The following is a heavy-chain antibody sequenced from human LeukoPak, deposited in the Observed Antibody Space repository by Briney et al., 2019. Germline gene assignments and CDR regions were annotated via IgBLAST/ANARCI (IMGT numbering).Heavy chain of an antibody. D-gene: IGHD3-16*01. CDR3: AKALTRWAFDM. J-gene: IGHJ3*02. CDR2: MSLSTSGK. CDR1: GFTFSDYD. V-gene: IGHV3-23*01. Sequence: AGGSLRLSRAASGFTFSDYDMSWVRQAPGKGLEWVSSMSLSTSGKTYADSVKGRFTVSTDKAKNTLHLQMDSLRAEDTAIYYCAKALTRWAFDMWGQGTMVTVSS.